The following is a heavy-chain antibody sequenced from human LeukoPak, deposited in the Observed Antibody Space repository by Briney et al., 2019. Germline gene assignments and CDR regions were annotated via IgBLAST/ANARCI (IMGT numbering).Heavy chain of an antibody. CDR2: ISAYNGNT. CDR1: GYTFTGYY. CDR3: ARDQGDAFDT. V-gene: IGHV1-18*04. J-gene: IGHJ3*02. Sequence: ASVKVSCKASGYTFTGYYMHWVRQAPGQGLEWMGWISAYNGNTNYAQKLQGRVTMTTDTSTSTAYMELRSLRSDDTAVYYCARDQGDAFDTWGQGTMVTVSS.